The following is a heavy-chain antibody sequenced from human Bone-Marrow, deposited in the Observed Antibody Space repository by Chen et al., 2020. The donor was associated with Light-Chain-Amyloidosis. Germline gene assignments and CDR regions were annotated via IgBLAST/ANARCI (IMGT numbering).Heavy chain of an antibody. Sequence: EVQLVESGGGLLQRGGSLRLSCAASGFAFSSDAMSWVRQGPGMGLGWASPSRGSGGGRSSGASVEGRLTISRDNSTTALFLQMNSLRAEDTAVYYCAKDISYDDILPGYPADAFDIWGQGTMVTVSS. V-gene: IGHV3-23*04. CDR3: AKDISYDDILPGYPADAFDI. D-gene: IGHD3-9*01. CDR2: SRGSGGGR. CDR1: GFAFSSDA. J-gene: IGHJ3*02.